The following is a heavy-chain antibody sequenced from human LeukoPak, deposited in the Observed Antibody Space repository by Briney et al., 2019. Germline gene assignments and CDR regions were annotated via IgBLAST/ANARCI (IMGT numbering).Heavy chain of an antibody. CDR3: ARSDGYVLTLYYFDY. V-gene: IGHV4-59*01. CDR1: GGSISSYY. J-gene: IGHJ4*02. Sequence: SETLSLTCTVSGGSISSYYWSWIRQPPGKGLEWIGYIYYSGSTNYNPSLKSRVTISVDTSKNQFSLKLSSVTAADTAVYYCARSDGYVLTLYYFDYWGQGTLVTVSS. D-gene: IGHD1-1*01. CDR2: IYYSGST.